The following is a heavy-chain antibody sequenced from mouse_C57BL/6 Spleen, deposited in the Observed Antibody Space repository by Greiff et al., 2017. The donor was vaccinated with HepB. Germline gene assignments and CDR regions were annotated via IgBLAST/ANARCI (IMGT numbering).Heavy chain of an antibody. CDR2: IYPGSGST. V-gene: IGHV1-55*01. D-gene: IGHD2-4*01. J-gene: IGHJ3*01. Sequence: VQLQQSGAELVKPGASVKMSCKASGYTFTSYWITWVKQRPGQGLEWIGDIYPGSGSTNYNEKFKSKATLTVDTSSSTAYMQLSSLTSEDSAVYYCARDDLYDYDAWFAYWGQGTLVTVSA. CDR1: GYTFTSYW. CDR3: ARDDLYDYDAWFAY.